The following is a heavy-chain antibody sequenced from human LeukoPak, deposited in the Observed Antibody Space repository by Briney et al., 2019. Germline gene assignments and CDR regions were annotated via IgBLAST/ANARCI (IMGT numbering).Heavy chain of an antibody. CDR2: MNPNSGNT. CDR1: GYTFTSYD. J-gene: IGHJ5*02. D-gene: IGHD6-13*01. V-gene: IGHV1-8*01. Sequence: ASVKVSCKASGYTFTSYDINWVRQATGQGLEWMGWMNPNSGNTGYAQKFQGRVTMTRNTSISTAYMELSSLRPEDTAVYYCARVLYSSSWYGDYNWFDPWGQGTLVTVSS. CDR3: ARVLYSSSWYGDYNWFDP.